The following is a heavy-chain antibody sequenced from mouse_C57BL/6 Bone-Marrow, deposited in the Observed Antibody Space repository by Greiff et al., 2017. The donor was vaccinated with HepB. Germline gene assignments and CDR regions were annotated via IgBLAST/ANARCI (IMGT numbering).Heavy chain of an antibody. Sequence: QVQLQQPGAELVRPGTSVKLSCKASGYTFTSYWMHWVKQRPGQGLEWIGVIDPSDSYTNYNQKFKGNATLTVDTSSSTAYMQLSSLTSEDSAVYYCARPYFDVWGTGTTVTVSS. CDR1: GYTFTSYW. J-gene: IGHJ1*03. CDR2: IDPSDSYT. CDR3: ARPYFDV. V-gene: IGHV1-59*01.